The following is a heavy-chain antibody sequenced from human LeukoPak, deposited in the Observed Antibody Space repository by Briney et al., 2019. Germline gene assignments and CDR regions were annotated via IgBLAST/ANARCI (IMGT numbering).Heavy chain of an antibody. Sequence: GASVKVSCKASGYTFTSYYIHWVRQAPGQGLEWMGIINPSGGSTTYAQKFQGGVAMTRDTSTSRVYMEVSGLRSEDTAVYYCARTYSSSDEFDYWGQGTLVTVSS. CDR2: INPSGGST. CDR3: ARTYSSSDEFDY. CDR1: GYTFTSYY. D-gene: IGHD6-13*01. J-gene: IGHJ4*02. V-gene: IGHV1-46*01.